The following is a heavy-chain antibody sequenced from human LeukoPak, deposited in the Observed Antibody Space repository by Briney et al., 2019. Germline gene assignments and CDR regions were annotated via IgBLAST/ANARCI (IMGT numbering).Heavy chain of an antibody. CDR1: RFTFSTYA. D-gene: IGHD3-16*02. J-gene: IGHJ1*01. CDR3: AREGDSRWGELSP. CDR2: IWYVGSEQ. V-gene: IGHV3-33*01. Sequence: GGSLRLSCAASRFTFSTYAIHWVRQAPGKGLEWVALIWYVGSEQYYADSVKGRFTISRDNSQSTSDLQMNSLRAEDTAVYYCAREGDSRWGELSPWGQGTLVTVSA.